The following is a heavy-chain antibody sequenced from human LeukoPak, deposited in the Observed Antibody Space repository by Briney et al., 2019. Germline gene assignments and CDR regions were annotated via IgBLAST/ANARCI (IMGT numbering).Heavy chain of an antibody. Sequence: SETLSLTCTVSGGSISSYYWSWIRQPPGKGLEWIGYIYYSGSTNYNPSLKSRVTISVDTSKNQFSLKLSSVTAADTAVYYCARAREYHFDYEGRGKGVTVSS. CDR2: IYYSGST. CDR3: ARAREYHFDY. V-gene: IGHV4-59*08. D-gene: IGHD2-2*01. CDR1: GGSISSYY. J-gene: IGHJ4*02.